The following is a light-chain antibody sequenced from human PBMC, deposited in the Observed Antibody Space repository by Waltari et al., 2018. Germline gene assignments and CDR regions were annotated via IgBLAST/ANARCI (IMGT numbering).Light chain of an antibody. CDR3: ASFASDNTVL. J-gene: IGLJ2*01. CDR2: QVD. Sequence: QSALTQPASVSGSPGQSITVSCTGTASDVGGFDFVSWYQQHPGKVPKLILFQVDNRPADVSRRFSGSKSGTTASLIISGLQPEDEAQYYCASFASDNTVLFGGGT. V-gene: IGLV2-14*01. CDR1: ASDVGGFDF.